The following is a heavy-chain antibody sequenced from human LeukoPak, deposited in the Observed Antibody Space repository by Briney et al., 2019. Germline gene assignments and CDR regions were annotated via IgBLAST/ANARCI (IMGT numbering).Heavy chain of an antibody. Sequence: PSETLSLTCGVSGGSIDITNYWSWVRQAPGKGLEWIGEISHDGTRNYNPSLRSRVATSFDRANNYLSLSLTAVTAADTALYYCTRESRPFCPFAFWGQGVMVTASS. CDR1: GGSIDITNY. D-gene: IGHD2-2*01. CDR2: ISHDGTR. CDR3: TRESRPFCPFAF. V-gene: IGHV4-4*02. J-gene: IGHJ4*02.